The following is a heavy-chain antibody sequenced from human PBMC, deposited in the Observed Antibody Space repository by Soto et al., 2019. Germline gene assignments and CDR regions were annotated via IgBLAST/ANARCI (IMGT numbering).Heavy chain of an antibody. D-gene: IGHD6-13*01. V-gene: IGHV3-30*18. CDR2: ISYDGSDQ. CDR1: GFIFTTCG. CDR3: AKDPGFRSSWLDY. J-gene: IGHJ4*02. Sequence: GGSLRLSCAASGFIFTTCGMHWVRQAPGKGLERVAVISYDGSDQYYADSVKGRFTISRDNSKNTLYLQMNSLRAEDTAVYYCAKDPGFRSSWLDYWGQGTLVTVSS.